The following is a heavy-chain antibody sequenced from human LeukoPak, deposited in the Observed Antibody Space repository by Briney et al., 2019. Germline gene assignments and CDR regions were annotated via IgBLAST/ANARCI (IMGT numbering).Heavy chain of an antibody. D-gene: IGHD1-20*01. V-gene: IGHV1-69*13. Sequence: ASVKVSCKASGGTFSSYAISWVRQAPGQGLEWMGGIIPMFGTANYAQKFQGRVTITADESTSTAYTELSSLRSEDTAVYYCASPPRVWDNWNDLRFDYWGQGTPVTVSS. CDR3: ASPPRVWDNWNDLRFDY. CDR1: GGTFSSYA. J-gene: IGHJ4*02. CDR2: IIPMFGTA.